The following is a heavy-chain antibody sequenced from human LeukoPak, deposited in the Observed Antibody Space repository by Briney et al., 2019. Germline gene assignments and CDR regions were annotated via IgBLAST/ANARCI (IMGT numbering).Heavy chain of an antibody. CDR1: GGSISSYY. D-gene: IGHD2-2*01. V-gene: IGHV4-59*01. J-gene: IGHJ2*01. Sequence: PSETLSLTCTVSGGSISSYYWSWIRQPPGKGLEWIGYIYYSGSTNYNPSLKSRVTISVDTSKNQFSLKLSSVTAADPAVYYCARNIVVVPAARHWYFDLWGRGTLVTVSS. CDR2: IYYSGST. CDR3: ARNIVVVPAARHWYFDL.